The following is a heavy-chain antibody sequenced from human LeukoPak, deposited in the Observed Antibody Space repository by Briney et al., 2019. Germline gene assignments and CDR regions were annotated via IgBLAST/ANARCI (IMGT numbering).Heavy chain of an antibody. Sequence: ASVKVSCKASGYTFTGYYMHWVRQAPGQGLEWMGWINPNSGGTNYAQKFQGRVTMTRDTSISTAYMELSRLRSDDTAVYYCARGYRGYGYGLNWFDPWGQGTLVTVSS. D-gene: IGHD5-18*01. CDR3: ARGYRGYGYGLNWFDP. V-gene: IGHV1-2*02. CDR2: INPNSGGT. CDR1: GYTFTGYY. J-gene: IGHJ5*02.